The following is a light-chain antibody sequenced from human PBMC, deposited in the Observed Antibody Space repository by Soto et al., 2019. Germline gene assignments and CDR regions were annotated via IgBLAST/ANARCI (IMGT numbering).Light chain of an antibody. J-gene: IGKJ4*01. CDR3: QQYNKCPLT. CDR2: GAF. CDR1: QSVSSN. Sequence: EVVLTQSPATLSVSPGERATLSCRASQSVSSNLAWYRQKPGQAPRLLIYGAFTRATDIPARFSGSGSGTEFTLTISSLQSEDFAVYYCQQYNKCPLTFGGGTKVEIK. V-gene: IGKV3-15*01.